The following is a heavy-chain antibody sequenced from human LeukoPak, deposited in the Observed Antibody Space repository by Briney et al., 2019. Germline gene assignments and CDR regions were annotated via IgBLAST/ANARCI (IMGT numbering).Heavy chain of an antibody. CDR2: IYYSGST. CDR1: GGSISSSSYY. V-gene: IGHV4-39*07. Sequence: SETLSLTCTVSGGSISSSSYYWGWIRQPPGKGLEWMGSIYYSGSTYYNPSLKSRVTISVDTSKNQFSLKLSSVTAADTAVYYCAREEPFDYWGQGTLVTVSS. J-gene: IGHJ4*02. CDR3: AREEPFDY.